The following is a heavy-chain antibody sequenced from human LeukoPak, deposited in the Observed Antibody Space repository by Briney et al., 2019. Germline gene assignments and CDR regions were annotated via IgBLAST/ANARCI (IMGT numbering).Heavy chain of an antibody. D-gene: IGHD6-19*01. J-gene: IGHJ4*02. CDR3: ARGGLGPFDY. V-gene: IGHV4-30-2*01. CDR1: GGSISSGGYS. Sequence: TLSLTCAVSGGSISSGGYSWSWIRQPPGKGLEWIGYIYHSGSTYYNPSFKSRVTVSVDNANNQFSLRLSSVTAADTAVYYCARGGLGPFDYWGQGTLVTVSS. CDR2: IYHSGST.